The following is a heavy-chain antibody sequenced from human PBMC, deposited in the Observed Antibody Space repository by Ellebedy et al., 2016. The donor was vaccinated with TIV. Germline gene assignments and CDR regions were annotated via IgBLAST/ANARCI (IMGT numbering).Heavy chain of an antibody. CDR2: ISSSGVST. V-gene: IGHV3-23*01. D-gene: IGHD3-22*01. CDR3: AKLDSSGYYYGRLDY. Sequence: GESLKISCAASGFTFRNFAMTWVRQAPGKGLEWVSAISSSGVSTDYADSVRGRVTISRDNSKNTLYRQMNNLRADDSAEYYCAKLDSSGYYYGRLDYWGQGTLVTVSS. CDR1: GFTFRNFA. J-gene: IGHJ4*02.